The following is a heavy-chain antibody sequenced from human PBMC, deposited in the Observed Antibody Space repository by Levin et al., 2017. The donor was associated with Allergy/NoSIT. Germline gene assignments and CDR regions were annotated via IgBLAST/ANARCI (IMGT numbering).Heavy chain of an antibody. CDR3: AQSRPEFSHGYFDH. CDR1: GLTFRDFV. V-gene: IGHV3-30*18. CDR2: FSWNKSNK. Sequence: GGSLRLSCAASGLTFRDFVMHWLRQTPGKGLEWVAVFSWNKSNKYYADSVKGRFTISRDNSKNTVSLQMNSLRVEDTGVYYCAQSRPEFSHGYFDHWGQGARVTVSS. J-gene: IGHJ4*02.